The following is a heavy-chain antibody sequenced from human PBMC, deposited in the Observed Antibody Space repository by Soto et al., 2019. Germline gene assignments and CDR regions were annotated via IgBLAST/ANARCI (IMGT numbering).Heavy chain of an antibody. CDR3: ARDQCSGGSCYPRDP. D-gene: IGHD2-15*01. V-gene: IGHV1-46*01. Sequence: SSSYTSYAQKFQGRVTMTRDTSTSTVYMELSSLRSEDTAVYYCARDQCSGGSCYPRDPWGQGTLVTVSS. CDR2: SSSYT. J-gene: IGHJ5*02.